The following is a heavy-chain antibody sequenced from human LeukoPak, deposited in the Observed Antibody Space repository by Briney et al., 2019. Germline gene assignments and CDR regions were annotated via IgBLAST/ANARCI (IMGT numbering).Heavy chain of an antibody. D-gene: IGHD1-7*01. CDR2: ISYDGSNE. Sequence: PGGSLRLSCAASGFTFSNYAMHWVRQAPGKGLEWVAIISYDGSNEYYADSVKGRFTISRDNSKNTLYLQMNSLRAEDTAVYYCARPQWTGTSGYFDYWGQGTLVTVSS. J-gene: IGHJ4*02. CDR3: ARPQWTGTSGYFDY. CDR1: GFTFSNYA. V-gene: IGHV3-30-3*01.